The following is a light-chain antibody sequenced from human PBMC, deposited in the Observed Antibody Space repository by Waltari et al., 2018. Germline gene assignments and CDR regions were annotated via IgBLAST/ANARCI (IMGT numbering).Light chain of an antibody. CDR3: CSYGSSSSWV. J-gene: IGLJ3*02. Sequence: QSALTQPAPVSGSPGQSITISCSGTSSDVGSSNLVSWYQHHPGKAPKLIIFEVSKRPSGVSNRFSASKSGNTASLTVSGLQAEDEADYYCCSYGSSSSWVFGGGTKLTVL. CDR1: SSDVGSSNL. CDR2: EVS. V-gene: IGLV2-23*02.